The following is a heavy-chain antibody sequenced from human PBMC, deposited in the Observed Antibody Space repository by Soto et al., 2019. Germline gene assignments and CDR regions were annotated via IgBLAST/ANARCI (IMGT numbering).Heavy chain of an antibody. V-gene: IGHV1-69*01. Sequence: ARCWAQQENGQGLEWMGGIIPIFGTANYAQKFQGRVTITADESTSTAYMELSSLRSEDTAVYYCARTYGSGSSYYFDFWGQGTLV. D-gene: IGHD3-10*01. CDR3: ARTYGSGSSYYFDF. J-gene: IGHJ4*02. CDR1: A. CDR2: IIPIFGTA.